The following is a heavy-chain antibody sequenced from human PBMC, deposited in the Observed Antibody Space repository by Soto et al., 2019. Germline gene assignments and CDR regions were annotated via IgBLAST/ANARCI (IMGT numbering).Heavy chain of an antibody. CDR3: ARGGDCSKTSCYWARLYYGLDV. D-gene: IGHD2-2*01. CDR1: GFTFSSYD. Sequence: GSLRLSCAASGFTFSSYDMHWVRQATGKGLEWVSAIGTAGDTYYSGSVKGRFTVSRENVKNSLYLQMNSLRAGDTAVYYCARGGDCSKTSCYWARLYYGLDVWGQGTTVTVSS. J-gene: IGHJ6*02. V-gene: IGHV3-13*01. CDR2: IGTAGDT.